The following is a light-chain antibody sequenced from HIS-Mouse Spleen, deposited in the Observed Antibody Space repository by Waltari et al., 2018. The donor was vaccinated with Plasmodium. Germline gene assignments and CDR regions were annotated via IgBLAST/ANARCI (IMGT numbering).Light chain of an antibody. CDR2: EDS. CDR3: YSTDSSGNHRV. Sequence: SSELTPPPSVSVSPGHTPRITRSADALSKKYVYLYQQKSGQAPVLVIYEDSKRPPGIPERFSGSSSGTMATLTISGAQVEDEADYYCYSTDSSGNHRVFGGGTKLTVL. V-gene: IGLV3-10*01. J-gene: IGLJ3*02. CDR1: ALSKKY.